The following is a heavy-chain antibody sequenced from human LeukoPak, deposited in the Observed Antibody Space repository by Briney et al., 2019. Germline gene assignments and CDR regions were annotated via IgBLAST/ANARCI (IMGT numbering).Heavy chain of an antibody. D-gene: IGHD6-19*01. CDR2: IDSDGGTE. Sequence: GGSLTLSCAASGFTFPTYGMHWVRQVPGKGLEWVSRIDSDGGTETYADAVRGRFTISRDNDKHTVFLQMNSLRVEDTAVNYCGKIGTLALGIDYWGPGTVVTVSS. J-gene: IGHJ4*02. CDR1: GFTFPTYG. CDR3: GKIGTLALGIDY. V-gene: IGHV3-74*01.